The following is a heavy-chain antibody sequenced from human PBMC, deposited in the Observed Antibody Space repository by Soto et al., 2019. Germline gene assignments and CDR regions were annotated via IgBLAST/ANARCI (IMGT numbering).Heavy chain of an antibody. CDR1: GFTFSSYA. CDR2: ISYDGSNK. Sequence: QVQLVESGGGVVQPGRSLRLSCAASGFTFSSYAMHWVRQAPGKGLEWVAVISYDGSNKYYADSVKGRFTISRDTSKNTLYLQMNSLRAEATAVYYCARVPSSSGRAHFDYWGQGTLVTVSS. CDR3: ARVPSSSGRAHFDY. J-gene: IGHJ4*02. D-gene: IGHD2-15*01. V-gene: IGHV3-30-3*01.